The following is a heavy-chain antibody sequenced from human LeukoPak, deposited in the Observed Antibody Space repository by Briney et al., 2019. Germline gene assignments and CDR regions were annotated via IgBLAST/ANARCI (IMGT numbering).Heavy chain of an antibody. D-gene: IGHD4-23*01. CDR1: GGYISSGYY. Sequence: SETLSLTCTVSGGYISSGYYWGWIRPPPGKGLEWIGSIYHSGSTYYNPSLKSRVTISVDTSKNQFSLKLSSVTAADTAVYYCARRGATTVVTEDAFDIWGQGTMVTVSS. CDR3: ARRGATTVVTEDAFDI. J-gene: IGHJ3*02. CDR2: IYHSGST. V-gene: IGHV4-38-2*02.